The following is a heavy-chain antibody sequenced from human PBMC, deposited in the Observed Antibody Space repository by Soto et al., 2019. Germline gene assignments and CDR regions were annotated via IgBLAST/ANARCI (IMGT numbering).Heavy chain of an antibody. J-gene: IGHJ5*02. V-gene: IGHV5-51*01. CDR2: IYPGDSDT. D-gene: IGHD3-16*01. Sequence: PGESLKISCKGSGFSFTSYGIGWVRQMPGKGLEWMGIIYPGDSDTRYSPSFQGQVTISADKSISTAYLQWSSLKASDTAMYYCARLRRGPGGVGNWFDPWGQGTLVTVSS. CDR1: GFSFTSYG. CDR3: ARLRRGPGGVGNWFDP.